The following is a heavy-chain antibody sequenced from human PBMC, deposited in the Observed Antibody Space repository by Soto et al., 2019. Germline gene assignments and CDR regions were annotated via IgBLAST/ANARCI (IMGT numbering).Heavy chain of an antibody. Sequence: GASVKVSCKASGGTFSSYAISWVRQAPGQGLEWMGGIIPIFGTANYAQKFQGRVTITADESTSTAYMELSSLRSEDTAVYYCARVLRFLEWLADYGMDVCGQRTTVTVSS. CDR2: IIPIFGTA. CDR1: GGTFSSYA. CDR3: ARVLRFLEWLADYGMDV. V-gene: IGHV1-69*13. J-gene: IGHJ6*02. D-gene: IGHD3-3*01.